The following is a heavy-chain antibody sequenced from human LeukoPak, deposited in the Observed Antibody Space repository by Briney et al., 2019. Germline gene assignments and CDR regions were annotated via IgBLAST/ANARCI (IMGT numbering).Heavy chain of an antibody. D-gene: IGHD3-16*01. V-gene: IGHV3-20*04. CDR3: ARGNRGGSYGGDS. Sequence: GGSLRLSCAASGFTFNDYGMTWVRQAPGKGLEWVAGINGNGGTTGYADSVKGRFAISRDNAENSLYLQMNSLRAEDTAFYYCARGNRGGSYGGDSWGQGTLVIVSS. CDR2: INGNGGTT. J-gene: IGHJ4*02. CDR1: GFTFNDYG.